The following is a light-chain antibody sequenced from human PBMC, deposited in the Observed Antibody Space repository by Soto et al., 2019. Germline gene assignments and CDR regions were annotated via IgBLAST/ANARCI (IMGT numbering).Light chain of an antibody. V-gene: IGKV4-1*01. CDR2: WAS. CDR3: QQYYSTPGT. CDR1: QSVLYSSNNKNY. Sequence: DIVMTQSPDSLAVSLGERATINCKSSQSVLYSSNNKNYLAWYQQKPGQPPKLLIYWASTRESGVPDRFSGSGSGTEFTLTISSLQAEDVAVYYCQQYYSTPGTFGQGTKLEIK. J-gene: IGKJ2*02.